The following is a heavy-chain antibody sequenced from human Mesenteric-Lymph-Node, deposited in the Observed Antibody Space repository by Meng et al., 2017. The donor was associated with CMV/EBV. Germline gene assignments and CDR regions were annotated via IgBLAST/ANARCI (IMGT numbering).Heavy chain of an antibody. CDR2: IYWDDDK. V-gene: IGHV2-5*02. Sequence: QITLKESGPTLVKPTQTLTLTCTFSGFSLCTSGVGVGWIRQPPGKALEWLALIYWDDDKRYSPSLKSRLTITKDTSKNQVVLTMTNMDPVDTATYYCAHSSGIAAAGPFYFDYWGQGTLVTVSS. J-gene: IGHJ4*02. D-gene: IGHD6-13*01. CDR3: AHSSGIAAAGPFYFDY. CDR1: GFSLCTSGVG.